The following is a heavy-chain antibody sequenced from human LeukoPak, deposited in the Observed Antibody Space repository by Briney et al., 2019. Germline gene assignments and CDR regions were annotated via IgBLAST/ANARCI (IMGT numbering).Heavy chain of an antibody. D-gene: IGHD3-22*01. V-gene: IGHV3-53*01. CDR3: ARLSDSSAYVAVDI. Sequence: GGSLRLTCAASGFSVSSNYMGRIRQAPGKGLEWVSFIYTAGNTFYPHSLKSRFTISRDNSQNQFYLQMGSLRAEDTAVYYCARLSDSSAYVAVDIWGQGTMVTVSS. CDR2: IYTAGNT. J-gene: IGHJ3*02. CDR1: GFSVSSNY.